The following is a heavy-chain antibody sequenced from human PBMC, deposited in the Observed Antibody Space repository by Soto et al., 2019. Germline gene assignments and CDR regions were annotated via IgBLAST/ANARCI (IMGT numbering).Heavy chain of an antibody. J-gene: IGHJ4*02. CDR3: ARQVYTVVTTIDY. CDR2: ISVASNYI. CDR1: GFTFSNFH. V-gene: IGHV3-48*02. Sequence: PGGSLRLSCAASGFTFSNFHMPCVRQAPGKWLEWVSYISVASNYIYYADSVKGRFTISRDNAKNSMSLQMNSLRDEDTAVYYCARQVYTVVTTIDYWGQGTLVTVSS. D-gene: IGHD4-4*01.